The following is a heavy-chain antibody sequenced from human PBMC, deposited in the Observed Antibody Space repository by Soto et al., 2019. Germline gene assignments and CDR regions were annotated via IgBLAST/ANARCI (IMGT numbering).Heavy chain of an antibody. V-gene: IGHV4-59*01. CDR3: TSGVNWNDVSDY. CDR2: IYSNGRT. J-gene: IGHJ4*02. D-gene: IGHD1-1*01. Sequence: PSETLSLTCTFSCGSISSYYWTWIRQPPGKGLEWIGYIYSNGRTNYNPSLKSRVTISVDTSKNHFSLKLRSVTAADTAVYYCTSGVNWNDVSDYWGQGTLVTVSS. CDR1: CGSISSYY.